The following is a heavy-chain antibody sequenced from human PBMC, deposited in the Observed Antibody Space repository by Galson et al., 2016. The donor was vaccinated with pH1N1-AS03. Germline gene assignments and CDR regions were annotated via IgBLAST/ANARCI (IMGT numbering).Heavy chain of an antibody. V-gene: IGHV4-39*01. Sequence: SETLSLTCAVSGGSVSSSSYYWGWIRQPPGRGLEWVGSFHKSGSIYYKPSLNSRLTISVDSSKNQFALKLTSVTAADTAVYYCARHYGGYCSSTSCSGWGRALDVWGQGTLVTVSS. CDR3: ARHYGGYCSSTSCSGWGRALDV. CDR2: FHKSGSI. J-gene: IGHJ4*02. CDR1: GGSVSSSSYY. D-gene: IGHD2-2*01.